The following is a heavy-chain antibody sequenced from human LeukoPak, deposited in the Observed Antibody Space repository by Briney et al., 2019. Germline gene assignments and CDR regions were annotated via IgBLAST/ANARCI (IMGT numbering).Heavy chain of an antibody. J-gene: IGHJ4*02. D-gene: IGHD5-24*01. CDR1: GFTFDDYG. CDR3: AKDMQMATIIGGLIDY. CDR2: ISWNSGSI. Sequence: PGGSLRLPCAASGFTFDDYGMHWVRQAPGKGLEWVSGISWNSGSIDYADSVKGRFTISRDNARNSLYLQMNSLRAEDTALYYCAKDMQMATIIGGLIDYWGQGTLVTVSS. V-gene: IGHV3-9*01.